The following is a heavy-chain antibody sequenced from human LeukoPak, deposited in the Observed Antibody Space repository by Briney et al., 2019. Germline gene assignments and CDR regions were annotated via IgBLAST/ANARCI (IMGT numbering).Heavy chain of an antibody. CDR3: ARVSSPYYFDY. CDR1: GFTFSDYY. V-gene: IGHV3-11*04. CDR2: ISSSGSTI. Sequence: GGSLRLSCAASGFTFSDYYMSWIRQAPGKGLEWVSYISSSGSTIYYADSVKGRFTISRDNAKNSLYLQMNSLRAEDTAMYYCARVSSPYYFDYWGQGTLVTVSS. D-gene: IGHD6-13*01. J-gene: IGHJ4*02.